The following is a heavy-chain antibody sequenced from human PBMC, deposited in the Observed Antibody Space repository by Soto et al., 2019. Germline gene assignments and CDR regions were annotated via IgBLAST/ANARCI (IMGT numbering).Heavy chain of an antibody. CDR3: SKSMDLRYYYAMDV. D-gene: IGHD2-2*03. CDR2: NSGYAAGT. CDR1: GVNIGSSG. J-gene: IGHJ6*02. V-gene: IGHV3-23*01. Sequence: PGGSLRLSCVASGVNIGSSGMSWVRQATGKGLEWVSGNSGYAAGTYYADSVKSRFTISRDNCKNTLYLQMSSLGAEDPAVDFCSKSMDLRYYYAMDVWGQGTPVTVSS.